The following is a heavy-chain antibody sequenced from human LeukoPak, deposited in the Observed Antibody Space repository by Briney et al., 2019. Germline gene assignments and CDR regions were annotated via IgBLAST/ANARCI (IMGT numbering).Heavy chain of an antibody. V-gene: IGHV4-59*08. D-gene: IGHD2/OR15-2a*01. CDR3: ACKGCVLDR. CDR1: GCHKQIYY. J-gene: IGHJ5*02. Sequence: SETLSLPCTFSGCHKQIYYWICLRQPPGKGLEWIGYIYYSGSTNYNPSLKSRVTISVDTSKKQFSLKLSSVTAADTAVYYCACKGCVLDRWGQGTLVTVSS. CDR2: IYYSGST.